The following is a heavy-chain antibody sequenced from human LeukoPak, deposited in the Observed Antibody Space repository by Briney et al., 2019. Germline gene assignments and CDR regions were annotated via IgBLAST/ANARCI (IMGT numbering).Heavy chain of an antibody. D-gene: IGHD7-27*01. CDR3: ATGGLGTGY. J-gene: IGHJ4*02. V-gene: IGHV4-39*07. CDR2: IYYSGST. Sequence: SETLSLTCTVSGGSISSSSYYWGWIRQPPGKGLEWIGSIYYSGSTYYNPSLKSRVTISVDTSKNQFSLKLSSVTAADTAVYYCATGGLGTGYWGQGTLVTVSS. CDR1: GGSISSSSYY.